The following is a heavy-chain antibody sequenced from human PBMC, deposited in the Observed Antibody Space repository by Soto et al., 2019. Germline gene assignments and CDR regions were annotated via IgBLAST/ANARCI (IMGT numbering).Heavy chain of an antibody. CDR1: GYTLTELS. V-gene: IGHV1-24*01. J-gene: IGHJ6*02. CDR3: ARELAVAGTSYYYYGMDV. D-gene: IGHD6-19*01. CDR2: FDPEDGET. Sequence: ASVKVSCKVSGYTLTELSMHWVRQAPGKGFEWMGGFDPEDGETIYAQKFQGRVTMTEDTSTDTAYMELSSLRSEDTAVYYCARELAVAGTSYYYYGMDVWGQGTTVTVSS.